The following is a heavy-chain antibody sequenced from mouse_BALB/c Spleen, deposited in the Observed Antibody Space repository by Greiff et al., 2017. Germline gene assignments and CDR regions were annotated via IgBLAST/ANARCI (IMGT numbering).Heavy chain of an antibody. J-gene: IGHJ4*01. CDR1: GYTFTNYW. CDR2: IYPGGGYT. Sequence: QVQLQQSGAELVRPGTSVKMSCKAAGYTFTNYWIGWVKQSPGHGLEWIGVIYPGGGYTNYNEKFKGKATLTADTSSSTAYMQLSSLTSEDSAIYYCARGGRYDGMDYWGQGTSVTVSA. V-gene: IGHV1-63*02. CDR3: ARGGRYDGMDY.